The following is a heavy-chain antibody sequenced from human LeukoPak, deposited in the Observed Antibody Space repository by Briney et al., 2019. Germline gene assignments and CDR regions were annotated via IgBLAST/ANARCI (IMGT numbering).Heavy chain of an antibody. J-gene: IGHJ3*02. CDR3: ASAYSYGNDAFDI. V-gene: IGHV5-51*03. CDR2: IYPGDSDT. D-gene: IGHD5-18*01. Sequence: PGESLKLSCKGSGYSFTSYWIGWERQMPGKGLEWMGIIYPGDSDTRYSPSFQGQVTISADKSISTAYLQWSSLKASDTAMYYCASAYSYGNDAFDIWGQGTMVTVSS. CDR1: GYSFTSYW.